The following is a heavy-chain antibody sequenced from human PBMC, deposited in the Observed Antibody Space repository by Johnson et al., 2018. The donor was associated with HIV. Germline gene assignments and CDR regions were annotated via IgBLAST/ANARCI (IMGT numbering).Heavy chain of an antibody. Sequence: QVQLVESGGGVVQPGGSLKLSCAASGFTFSDYGMHWVRQAPGKGLEWVAATWFDGSKKYYSDSVKGRFTISRDNSRNTLYLQMNSLGADDTGVYYCAKVAGATAAGGVALDIWGPGTMVTVSA. CDR1: GFTFSDYG. J-gene: IGHJ3*02. D-gene: IGHD6-13*01. CDR3: AKVAGATAAGGVALDI. CDR2: TWFDGSKK. V-gene: IGHV3-33*06.